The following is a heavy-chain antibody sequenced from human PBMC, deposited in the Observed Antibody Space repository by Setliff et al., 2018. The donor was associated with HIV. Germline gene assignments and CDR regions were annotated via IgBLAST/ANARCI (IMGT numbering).Heavy chain of an antibody. CDR2: INPSGSIT. CDR3: AREPPRRRGTVAEDY. D-gene: IGHD1-26*01. J-gene: IGHJ4*02. V-gene: IGHV1-46*02. CDR1: GYTFNAFY. Sequence: ASVKVSCKTSGYTFNAFYIYWVRQAPGQGLEWMGMINPSGSITNYAQKFQGRLTLTRDTSMSTVYMELNSLKSEDTAIYYCAREPPRRRGTVAEDYWGQGTLVTVSS.